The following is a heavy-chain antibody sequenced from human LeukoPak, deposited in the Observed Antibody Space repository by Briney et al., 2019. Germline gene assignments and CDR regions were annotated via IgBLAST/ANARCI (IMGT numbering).Heavy chain of an antibody. J-gene: IGHJ4*02. V-gene: IGHV3-73*01. CDR2: IRSKANSYAT. Sequence: PGGSLKLSCAVSGFTYSGSAMHWVRQASGKGLEWVGRIRSKANSYATAYAASVKGKFTISRDDSKNTAYLQMNSLKAEVTAVYYCTRSTSDSSSSRFDYWGQGTLVTVSS. CDR1: GFTYSGSA. D-gene: IGHD3-22*01. CDR3: TRSTSDSSSSRFDY.